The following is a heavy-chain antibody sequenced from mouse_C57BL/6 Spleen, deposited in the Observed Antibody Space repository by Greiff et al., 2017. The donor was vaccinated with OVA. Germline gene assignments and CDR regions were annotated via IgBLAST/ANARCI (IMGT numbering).Heavy chain of an antibody. CDR3: ARGDTTVVASDY. D-gene: IGHD1-1*01. Sequence: QVQLQQPGAELVRPGTSVKLSCKASGYTFTSYWMHWVKQRPGQGLEWIGAIDPSDSYTNYNQKFKGKATLTVDTSSSTAYMQLSSLTSEDSAVYYCARGDTTVVASDYWGQGTTLTVSS. CDR2: IDPSDSYT. V-gene: IGHV1-59*01. CDR1: GYTFTSYW. J-gene: IGHJ2*01.